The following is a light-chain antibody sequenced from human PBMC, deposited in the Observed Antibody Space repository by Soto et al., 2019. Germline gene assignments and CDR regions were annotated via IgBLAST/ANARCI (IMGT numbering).Light chain of an antibody. V-gene: IGKV3D-15*01. Sequence: EIAMPQSPATLSESKGERVXLSCRASQSVSDNLAWYQQKPGQAPRLLIYGDSTRATGIPARFSGSGSGTEFTLTISSLQSEDVAVYYCQQYHKWPPSTFGQGTKVDIK. CDR3: QQYHKWPPST. J-gene: IGKJ1*01. CDR2: GDS. CDR1: QSVSDN.